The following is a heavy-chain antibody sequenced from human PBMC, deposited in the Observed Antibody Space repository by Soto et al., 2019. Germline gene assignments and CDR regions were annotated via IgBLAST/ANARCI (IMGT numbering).Heavy chain of an antibody. CDR2: ISSSSSYI. CDR1: GFSFSSYS. CDR3: ARPLSYYDSRCYYGY. J-gene: IGHJ4*02. Sequence: EVQLVESGGGLVKPGGSLRLSCAASGFSFSSYSMNWVRQAPGKGLEWVSSISSSSSYIYYADSVKGRFTISRDNAKNSLYLQMKSLRAEDTAVYFCARPLSYYDSRCYYGYWGLGTLVTVSS. V-gene: IGHV3-21*01. D-gene: IGHD3-22*01.